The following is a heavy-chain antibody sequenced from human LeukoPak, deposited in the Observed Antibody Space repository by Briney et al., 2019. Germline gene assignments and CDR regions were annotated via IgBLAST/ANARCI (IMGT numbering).Heavy chain of an antibody. CDR3: ARSGGSGSYYNDAAFDI. D-gene: IGHD3-10*01. CDR1: GFTFSSYS. V-gene: IGHV3-21*01. Sequence: PGGSLRLSCAASGFTFSSYSMNWVRQAPGKGLEWVSSISSSSSYIYYADSVKGRFTISRDNAKNSLYLQMNSLRAEDTAVYYCARSGGSGSYYNDAAFDIWGQGTMVTVSS. J-gene: IGHJ3*02. CDR2: ISSSSSYI.